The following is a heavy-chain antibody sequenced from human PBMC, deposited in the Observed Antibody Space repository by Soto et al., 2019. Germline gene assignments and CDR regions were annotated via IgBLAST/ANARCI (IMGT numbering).Heavy chain of an antibody. CDR1: GDSVSSNSAA. V-gene: IGHV6-1*01. D-gene: IGHD3-22*01. CDR3: ARDQRDVTFIVVVSQGSYFDF. CDR2: TYYRSKWYN. J-gene: IGHJ4*02. Sequence: SQTLSLTCAISGDSVSSNSAAWNWIRQSPSRGLEWLGRTYYRSKWYNDYAVSVKSRITINPDTSKNQFSLQLNSVTPEDTAVYYCARDQRDVTFIVVVSQGSYFDFWGQGTLVTVSS.